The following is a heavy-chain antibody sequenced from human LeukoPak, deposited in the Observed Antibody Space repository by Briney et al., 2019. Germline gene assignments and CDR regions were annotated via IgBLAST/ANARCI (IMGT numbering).Heavy chain of an antibody. D-gene: IGHD3-3*01. J-gene: IGHJ6*02. V-gene: IGHV3-53*01. Sequence: GGSLRLSSAASGFTVSSNYMSWVRQAPGKGLEWVSVIYSGGSTYYADSVKGRFTISRDNSKNTLYLQMNSLRAEDTAVYYCARGLDFWSGYTYYYYGMDVWGQGTTVTVSS. CDR2: IYSGGST. CDR1: GFTVSSNY. CDR3: ARGLDFWSGYTYYYYGMDV.